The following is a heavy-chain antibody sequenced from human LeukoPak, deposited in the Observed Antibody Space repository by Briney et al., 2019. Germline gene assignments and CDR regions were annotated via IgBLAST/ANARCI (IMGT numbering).Heavy chain of an antibody. CDR2: INYDGTGA. D-gene: IGHD6-19*01. CDR1: GFTFSSYW. Sequence: GGSLRLSCAASGFTFSSYWMHWVRHAPGKGLVWVSRINYDGTGATYADSVKGRFTISRDNAKNTLYLQMNSLRAEDTAVYYCARRTVAGWIDYWGQGTLVTVSS. CDR3: ARRTVAGWIDY. V-gene: IGHV3-74*01. J-gene: IGHJ4*02.